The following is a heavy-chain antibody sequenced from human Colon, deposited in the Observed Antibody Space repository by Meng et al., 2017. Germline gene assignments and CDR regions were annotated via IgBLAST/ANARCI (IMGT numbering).Heavy chain of an antibody. CDR3: ARELQLGY. D-gene: IGHD5-24*01. CDR1: GFTFSSYW. Sequence: EVQRGESGGGLVPPGGSLRLSCAASGFTFSSYWMHWVRQAPGKGLEWVSSISTSSSYIYYADSVKGRFTISRDDAKNSLYLQMNSLRAEDTAVYYCARELQLGYWGQGTLVTVSS. V-gene: IGHV3-21*01. J-gene: IGHJ4*02. CDR2: ISTSSSYI.